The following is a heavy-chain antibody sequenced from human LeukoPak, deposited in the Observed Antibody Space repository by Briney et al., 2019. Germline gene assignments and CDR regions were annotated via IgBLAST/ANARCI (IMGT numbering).Heavy chain of an antibody. D-gene: IGHD3-10*01. V-gene: IGHV3-21*01. CDR3: ADENYYGSGSFDY. CDR2: ISSSSSYI. CDR1: GFTFSSYS. Sequence: PGGSLGLSCAASGFTFSSYSMNWVRQAPGKGLEWVSSISSSSSYIYYADSVRGRFTISRDNAKNSLYLQMNSLRAEDTAVYYCADENYYGSGSFDYWGQGTLVTVSS. J-gene: IGHJ4*02.